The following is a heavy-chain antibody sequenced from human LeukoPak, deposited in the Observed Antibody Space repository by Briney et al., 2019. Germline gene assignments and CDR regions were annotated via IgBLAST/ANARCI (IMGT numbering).Heavy chain of an antibody. V-gene: IGHV4-59*01. J-gene: IGHJ4*02. Sequence: SETLSLTCTVSGGSISSYYWSWIRQPPGKGLEWIGYIYYSGSTNYNPSLKSRVTISVDTSKNQFSLKLSSVTAEDTAVYYCARAPPDAIWGSSGYFDYWGQGTLVTVSS. CDR3: ARAPPDAIWGSSGYFDY. CDR2: IYYSGST. CDR1: GGSISSYY. D-gene: IGHD3-10*01.